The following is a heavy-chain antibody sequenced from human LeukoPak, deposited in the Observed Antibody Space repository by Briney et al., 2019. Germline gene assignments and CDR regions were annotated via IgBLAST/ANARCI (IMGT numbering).Heavy chain of an antibody. CDR2: IYSGGST. J-gene: IGHJ4*02. V-gene: IGHV3-53*01. D-gene: IGHD4-11*01. Sequence: GGSLRLSCAASGFTVSSNYMSWVRQAPGKGLEWVSVIYSGGSTYYADSVKGRFTISRDNSKNTLYLQMNSLRAEDTSVYYCARGSKSPGSYYFDYWGQGTLVTVSS. CDR3: ARGSKSPGSYYFDY. CDR1: GFTVSSNY.